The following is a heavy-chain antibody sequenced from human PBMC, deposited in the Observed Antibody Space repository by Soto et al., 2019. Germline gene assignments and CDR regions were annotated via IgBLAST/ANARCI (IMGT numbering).Heavy chain of an antibody. CDR2: IIPIFGTA. Sequence: QVQLVQSGAEVKKPGSSVKVSCKASGGTFSSYAISWVRQAPGQGLEWMGGIIPIFGTANYAQKFQGRVTITADESRSTAEMELSRLRSEDTAVEYCARGGVHTAMVPRGMDVWGQGTTVTVS. CDR3: ARGGVHTAMVPRGMDV. CDR1: GGTFSSYA. D-gene: IGHD5-18*01. J-gene: IGHJ6*02. V-gene: IGHV1-69*12.